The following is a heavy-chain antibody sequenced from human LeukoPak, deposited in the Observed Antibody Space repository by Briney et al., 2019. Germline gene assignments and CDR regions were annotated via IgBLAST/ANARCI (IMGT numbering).Heavy chain of an antibody. CDR3: ARGGGELHFDY. J-gene: IGHJ4*02. Sequence: GGSLRLSCAASGLSVSSNHMSWVRQASGKGLEWVSANYRGGDTYYADSVKGRFTISRDNSKNTLYLQMNSLRAEDTAVYYCARGGGELHFDYWGQGTLVTVSS. CDR1: GLSVSSNH. V-gene: IGHV3-53*01. D-gene: IGHD1-7*01. CDR2: NYRGGDT.